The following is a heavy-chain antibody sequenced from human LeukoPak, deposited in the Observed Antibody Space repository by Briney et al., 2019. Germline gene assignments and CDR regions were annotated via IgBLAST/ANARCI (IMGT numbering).Heavy chain of an antibody. V-gene: IGHV3-48*02. CDR1: GFTFSSYS. D-gene: IGHD5-18*01. J-gene: IGHJ4*02. CDR2: ISSSSSTI. CDR3: ASPGYSYGYSFFDY. Sequence: GGSLRLSCAASGFTFSSYSMNWVRQAPGKGLEWVSYISSSSSTIYYADSVKGRFTISRDNAKNSLYLQMNSLRDEDTAVYYCASPGYSYGYSFFDYWSQGTLVTVSS.